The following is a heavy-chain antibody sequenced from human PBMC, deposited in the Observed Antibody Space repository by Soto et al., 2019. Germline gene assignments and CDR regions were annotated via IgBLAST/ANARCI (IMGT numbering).Heavy chain of an antibody. J-gene: IGHJ6*02. CDR1: GDSVSSNSAA. V-gene: IGHV6-1*01. CDR3: VSDDIFGVVIRYFYYVMDV. CDR2: TYYRSKWYN. Sequence: SQTLSLTCAISGDSVSSNSAAWNWIRQSPSRGLEWLGRTYYRSKWYNDYAVSVKSRITINPDTSKNQFSLQLNSVTPEDTAVYYGVSDDIFGVVIRYFYYVMDVWGQGTTVTVSS. D-gene: IGHD3-3*01.